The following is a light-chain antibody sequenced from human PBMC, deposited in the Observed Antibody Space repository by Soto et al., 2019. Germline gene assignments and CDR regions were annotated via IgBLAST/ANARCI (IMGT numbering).Light chain of an antibody. V-gene: IGKV3D-15*01. CDR2: DAS. J-gene: IGKJ2*01. CDR1: QTVSTN. CDR3: QQYNYWPRT. Sequence: EIVMTQSPVTLSVSPGERATLSCRASQTVSTNLAWYQQKPGQAPRLLIFDASTRATGIPARFSGSGSGTEFTLTINSLQPEDFALYFCQQYNYWPRTFGQGTKLEIK.